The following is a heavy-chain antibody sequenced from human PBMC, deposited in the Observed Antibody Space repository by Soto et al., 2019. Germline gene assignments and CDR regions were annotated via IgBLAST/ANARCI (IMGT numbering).Heavy chain of an antibody. J-gene: IGHJ3*02. D-gene: IGHD2-15*01. CDR2: INHDGSDK. CDR1: GFTFSRNW. Sequence: EMQLVESGGGLVQPGGSLRLSCAASGFTFSRNWMNWVRQAPGKGLEWVANINHDGSDKYYVDSVRGRFTISRDNAKNSLYRQMNSLRAEDTAVYYCARGTLVEFYAFDIWGQGTMVTVSS. CDR3: ARGTLVEFYAFDI. V-gene: IGHV3-7*01.